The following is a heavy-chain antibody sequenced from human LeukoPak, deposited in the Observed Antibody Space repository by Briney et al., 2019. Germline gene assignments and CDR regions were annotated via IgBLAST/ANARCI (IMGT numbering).Heavy chain of an antibody. J-gene: IGHJ4*02. CDR2: IKDDGSEK. Sequence: QPGRSLRLSCAASGFTFSNYGMHWVRQAPGKGPEWVANIKDDGSEKYYVDSVKGRFSISRDNARESLFLQMNSLRAEDTAVYYCARDYDYLWGSYRYRYFDYWGQGTLVTVSS. CDR3: ARDYDYLWGSYRYRYFDY. CDR1: GFTFSNYG. V-gene: IGHV3-7*05. D-gene: IGHD3-16*02.